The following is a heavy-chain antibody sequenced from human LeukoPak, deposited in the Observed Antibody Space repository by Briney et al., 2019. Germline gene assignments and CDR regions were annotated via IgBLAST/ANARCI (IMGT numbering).Heavy chain of an antibody. J-gene: IGHJ4*02. D-gene: IGHD6-13*01. CDR3: ARSYPGIAAAGSFDY. CDR1: GYTFTSYA. Sequence: ASVKVSCKASGYTFTSYAMHWVRQAPGQRLEWMGWINAGNGNTKYSQKFQGRVTITRDTSASTAYMELSSLRSEDTAVYYCARSYPGIAAAGSFDYWGQGTLVTVSS. V-gene: IGHV1-3*01. CDR2: INAGNGNT.